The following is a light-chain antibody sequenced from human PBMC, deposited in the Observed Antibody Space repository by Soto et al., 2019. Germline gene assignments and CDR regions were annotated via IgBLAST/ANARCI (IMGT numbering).Light chain of an antibody. CDR3: QQYNNWPPLFT. Sequence: DIVMTQSPATLSVSPGERATLSCRASQSIGTNLAWYQQKPGQPPRLLIYGASTRATGIPARFSGSGSGTEFTLTISSLQSEDFAVYYCQQYNNWPPLFTFGPGTKVDIK. V-gene: IGKV3-15*01. CDR2: GAS. J-gene: IGKJ3*01. CDR1: QSIGTN.